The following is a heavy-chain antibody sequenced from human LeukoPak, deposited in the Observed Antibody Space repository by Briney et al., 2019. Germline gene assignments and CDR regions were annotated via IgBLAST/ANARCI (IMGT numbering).Heavy chain of an antibody. D-gene: IGHD4-23*01. CDR1: GGSISSYY. J-gene: IGHJ4*02. Sequence: SATLSLTCTVSGGSISSYYWSWIRHPAGRGLEWLVHIYTSGSTNYNPSLKSRVTMSVDTSKNQFSLKLSSVTAADTAVYYCARSPLVVTSPFDYWGQGTLVTVSS. V-gene: IGHV4-4*07. CDR2: IYTSGST. CDR3: ARSPLVVTSPFDY.